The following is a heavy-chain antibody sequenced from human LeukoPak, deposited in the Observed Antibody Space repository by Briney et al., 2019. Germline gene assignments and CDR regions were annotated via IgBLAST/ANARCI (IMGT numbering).Heavy chain of an antibody. CDR2: MNPNSGNT. J-gene: IGHJ6*02. Sequence: ASVKVSCKASGYTFTSYDINWVRQATGQGLEWMGWMNPNSGNTGYAQKFQGRVTMTRNTSISTAYMELSSLRSEDTAVYYCARGGYSNIDYYYYGMDVWDQGTTVTVSS. CDR3: ARGGYSNIDYYYYGMDV. D-gene: IGHD4-4*01. V-gene: IGHV1-8*01. CDR1: GYTFTSYD.